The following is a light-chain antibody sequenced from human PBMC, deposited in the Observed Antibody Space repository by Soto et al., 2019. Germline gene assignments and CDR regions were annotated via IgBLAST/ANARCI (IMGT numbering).Light chain of an antibody. Sequence: AIQLTQSPSSLSASVGDRVTITCRASQGISSALAWYQQKPGKAPKLLIYDASSLESGVPSRFSGSGSGTDFTLTISRLQPEDFATYYCQQFNSYITFGQGPRLEI. CDR3: QQFNSYIT. CDR2: DAS. V-gene: IGKV1-13*02. CDR1: QGISSA. J-gene: IGKJ5*01.